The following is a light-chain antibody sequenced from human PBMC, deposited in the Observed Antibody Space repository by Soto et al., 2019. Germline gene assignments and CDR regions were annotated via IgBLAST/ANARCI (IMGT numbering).Light chain of an antibody. CDR3: QQHNNWPLT. J-gene: IGKJ4*01. CDR2: GAS. CDR1: QTVNSN. V-gene: IGKV3-15*01. Sequence: EIVMTQSPATLSVSPGERATLSCRASQTVNSNLVWYQQKPGQAPRLLIYGASTRATGLPARFSGSGSGTEFTLTISSPQSEDFAVYYCQQHNNWPLTFGGGTKVEIK.